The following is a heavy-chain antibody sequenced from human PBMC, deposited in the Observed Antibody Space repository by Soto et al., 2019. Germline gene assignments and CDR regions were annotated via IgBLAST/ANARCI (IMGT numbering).Heavy chain of an antibody. D-gene: IGHD3-9*01. V-gene: IGHV3-23*01. J-gene: IGHJ4*02. CDR1: GFTFSSYA. CDR2: ISGSGGST. Sequence: PGGSLRLSCAASGFTFSSYAMSWVRQAPGKGLEWVSAISGSGGSTYYADSVKGRFTISRDNSKNTLYLQMNSLRAEDTAVYYCAREGYDILTGHQYYFDYWGQGTLVTVS. CDR3: AREGYDILTGHQYYFDY.